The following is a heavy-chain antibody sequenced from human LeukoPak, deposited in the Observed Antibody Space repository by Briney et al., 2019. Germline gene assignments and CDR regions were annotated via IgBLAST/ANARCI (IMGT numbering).Heavy chain of an antibody. CDR3: ARLDYGGNSGLRY. J-gene: IGHJ4*02. D-gene: IGHD4-23*01. CDR2: ISSSGSTI. CDR1: GFTFSSYE. V-gene: IGHV3-48*03. Sequence: PGGPLGLSCAASGFTFSSYEMNWVRQAPGKGLEWVSYISSSGSTIYYADSVKGRFTISRDNAKNSLYLQMNSLRAEDTAVYYCARLDYGGNSGLRYWGQGTLVTVSS.